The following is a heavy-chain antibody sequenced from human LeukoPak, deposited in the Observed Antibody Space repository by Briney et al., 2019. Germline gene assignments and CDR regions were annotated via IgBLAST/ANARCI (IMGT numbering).Heavy chain of an antibody. Sequence: GASVKVSCKTSGYTFTDYYIHWVRQAPGQGLEWMGWINPYSGATNYAQKLQGRVTMTTDTSTSTAYMGLRSLRSDDTAVYYCARDRVAARPSGSGGPWGQGTLVTVSS. CDR2: INPYSGAT. CDR3: ARDRVAARPSGSGGP. CDR1: GYTFTDYY. D-gene: IGHD6-6*01. V-gene: IGHV1-18*04. J-gene: IGHJ5*02.